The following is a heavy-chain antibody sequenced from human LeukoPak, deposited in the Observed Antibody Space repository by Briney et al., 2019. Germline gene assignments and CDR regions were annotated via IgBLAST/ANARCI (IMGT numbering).Heavy chain of an antibody. Sequence: SETLSLTCGVFGGSFSGYYWSWIRQPPGKGLEWIGEINHSGSGNYNSSLKSRVTISVDTSKNQFSLKVSSVTAADTAVYYCARDSSAVSGYYYGVAFDIWGQGTMVTASS. V-gene: IGHV4-34*01. CDR3: ARDSSAVSGYYYGVAFDI. CDR1: GGSFSGYY. J-gene: IGHJ3*02. D-gene: IGHD3-22*01. CDR2: INHSGSG.